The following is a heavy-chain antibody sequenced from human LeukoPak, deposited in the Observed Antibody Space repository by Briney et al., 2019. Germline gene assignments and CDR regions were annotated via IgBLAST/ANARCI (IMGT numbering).Heavy chain of an antibody. J-gene: IGHJ2*01. Sequence: PGGSLRLFCAASGFTFSSYAMSWVRQAPGKGLEWVSAISGSGGSTYYADSVKGRFTISRDNSKNTLYLQMNSLRAEDTAVYYCAKDKYCSGGSCYLYWYFDLWGRGTLVTVSS. CDR2: ISGSGGST. V-gene: IGHV3-23*01. CDR3: AKDKYCSGGSCYLYWYFDL. CDR1: GFTFSSYA. D-gene: IGHD2-15*01.